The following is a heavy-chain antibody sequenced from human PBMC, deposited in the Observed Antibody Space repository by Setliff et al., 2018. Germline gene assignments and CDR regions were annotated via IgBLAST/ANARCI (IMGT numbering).Heavy chain of an antibody. CDR2: IYPGDSIT. CDR1: GYSFSTCW. Sequence: GESLKISCKGSGYSFSTCWIGWGRQMPGKGLEWKGIIYPGDSITRYSPSFQGQVTISVDKSINTAYLQWSSLRASDTAIYYCARHPYYYGSGTYLDNNNRWFDPWGQGTLVTVSS. V-gene: IGHV5-51*01. CDR3: ARHPYYYGSGTYLDNNNRWFDP. J-gene: IGHJ5*02. D-gene: IGHD3-10*01.